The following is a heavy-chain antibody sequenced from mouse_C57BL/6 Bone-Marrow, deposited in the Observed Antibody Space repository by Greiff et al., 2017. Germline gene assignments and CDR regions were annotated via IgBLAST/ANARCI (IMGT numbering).Heavy chain of an antibody. D-gene: IGHD1-1*01. J-gene: IGHJ2*01. V-gene: IGHV1-69*01. CDR2: IDPSDSYT. Sequence: VQLQQSGAELVMPGASVKLSCKASGYTFTSYWMHWVKQRPGQGLEWIGEIDPSDSYTNYNQKFKGKSTLTVDKSPSTAYMQLSSLTSEDSAVYYCSRERGFITTVVVPFDYWGQGTTLTVSS. CDR1: GYTFTSYW. CDR3: SRERGFITTVVVPFDY.